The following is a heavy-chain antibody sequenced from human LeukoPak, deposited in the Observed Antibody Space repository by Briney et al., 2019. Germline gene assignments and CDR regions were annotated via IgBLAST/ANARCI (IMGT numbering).Heavy chain of an antibody. J-gene: IGHJ4*02. CDR3: ARWYCTSTNCYYDY. CDR1: GVTVSSNY. CDR2: IYNDGRT. Sequence: GGSLRLSCAASGVTVSSNYMSWVRQAPGKGLEWVSFIYNDGRTQHTDSVKGRFTISRDNSKNTLYLQMNSLRAEDTALYYCARWYCTSTNCYYDYWGQGTLVTVSS. D-gene: IGHD2-2*01. V-gene: IGHV3-53*01.